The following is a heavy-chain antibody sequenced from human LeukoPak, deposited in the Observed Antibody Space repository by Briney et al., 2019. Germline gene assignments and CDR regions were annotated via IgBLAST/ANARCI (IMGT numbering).Heavy chain of an antibody. D-gene: IGHD5-12*01. CDR2: IYYSGST. Sequence: SETLSLTCTVSGGSISSYYWSWIRQPPGKGLEWIGYIYYSGSTNYNPSLKSRVTISVDTSKNQFSLKLSSVTAADTAVYYCAREVVGGSGYDRWRGYYFDYWGQGTLVTVSS. V-gene: IGHV4-59*01. J-gene: IGHJ4*02. CDR1: GGSISSYY. CDR3: AREVVGGSGYDRWRGYYFDY.